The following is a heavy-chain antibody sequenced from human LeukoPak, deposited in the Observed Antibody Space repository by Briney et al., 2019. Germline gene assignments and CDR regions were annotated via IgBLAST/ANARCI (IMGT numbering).Heavy chain of an antibody. CDR1: GFTFSSYA. Sequence: GGSLRLSCAASGFTFSSYAMSWVRQTPGKGLEWVSAISASGGSTFYADSVKGRFTISRDNSKNTLYLQMNSLRAEDTAIYFCAKDPAETYHYESSGYYYWYFDLWGRGTLVTVSS. CDR2: ISASGGST. D-gene: IGHD3-22*01. CDR3: AKDPAETYHYESSGYYYWYFDL. J-gene: IGHJ2*01. V-gene: IGHV3-23*01.